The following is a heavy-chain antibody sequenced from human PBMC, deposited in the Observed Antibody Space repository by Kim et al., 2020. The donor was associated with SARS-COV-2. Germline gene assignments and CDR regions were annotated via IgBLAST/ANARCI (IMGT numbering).Heavy chain of an antibody. J-gene: IGHJ3*02. CDR3: ARSPTLLVRVWGAFDI. D-gene: IGHD3-16*01. V-gene: IGHV4-59*01. Sequence: SLKSRVTISVDTSKNQFSLKLSSVTAADTAVYYCARSPTLLVRVWGAFDIWGQGTMVTVSS.